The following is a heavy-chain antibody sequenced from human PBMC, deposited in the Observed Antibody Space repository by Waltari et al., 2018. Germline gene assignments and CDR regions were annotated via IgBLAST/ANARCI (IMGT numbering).Heavy chain of an antibody. J-gene: IGHJ4*02. Sequence: QVQLVQSGAEVKKPGSSVKVSCKASGGTFSSYTISWVRQAPGQGLEWMGRIIPILGIANYAQKFQGRVTITADKSTSTAYMELSSLRSEDTAVYYCARGHYYGSGSYFDYWGQGTLVTVSS. CDR1: GGTFSSYT. CDR2: IIPILGIA. V-gene: IGHV1-69*02. D-gene: IGHD3-10*01. CDR3: ARGHYYGSGSYFDY.